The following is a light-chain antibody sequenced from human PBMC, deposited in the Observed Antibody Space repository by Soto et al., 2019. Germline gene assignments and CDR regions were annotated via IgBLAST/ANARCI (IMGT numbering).Light chain of an antibody. V-gene: IGKV3-20*01. CDR2: GAS. Sequence: EIVLTQSPGTLSLSPGERATLSCRASQSVSSTYLAWYQQKPGLAPRLLIYGASSRATGIPDRFSGSGSGTDFTLTISRLEPEDFAVYYCQQYSSSLYTFGQGTKLEIK. J-gene: IGKJ2*01. CDR1: QSVSSTY. CDR3: QQYSSSLYT.